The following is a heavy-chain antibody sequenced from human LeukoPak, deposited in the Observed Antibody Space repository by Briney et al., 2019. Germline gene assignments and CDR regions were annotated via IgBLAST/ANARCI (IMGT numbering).Heavy chain of an antibody. J-gene: IGHJ4*02. V-gene: IGHV4-59*01. CDR1: GGSISSYY. CDR2: IYYSGST. CDR3: ARADSGSYYSENYYFDY. D-gene: IGHD3-10*01. Sequence: PSETLSLTCTVSGGSISSYYWSWIRQPPGKGLEWIGYIYYSGSTNYNPSLKSRVTISVDTSKNQFSLKLSSVTAADTAVYYCARADSGSYYSENYYFDYWGQGTLVTVSS.